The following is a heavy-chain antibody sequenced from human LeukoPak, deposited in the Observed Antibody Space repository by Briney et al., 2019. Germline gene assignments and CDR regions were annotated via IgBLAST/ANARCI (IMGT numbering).Heavy chain of an antibody. V-gene: IGHV4-39*01. J-gene: IGHJ4*02. CDR2: IFYSGST. D-gene: IGHD6-13*01. CDR1: GDSTSSSSF. CDR3: ARRGITYSTSYFDS. Sequence: SDTLSLTCTLSGDSTSSSSFWGWIRRPPGKGLDWTGHIFYSGSTYYNPSLKSRVALSVDTSDNQFSLRLTSVSAGDTAIYYCARRGITYSTSYFDSWGQGILVTGSP.